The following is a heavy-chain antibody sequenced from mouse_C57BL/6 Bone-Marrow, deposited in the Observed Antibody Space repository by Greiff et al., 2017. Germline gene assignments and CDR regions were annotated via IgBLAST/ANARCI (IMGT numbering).Heavy chain of an antibody. J-gene: IGHJ2*01. Sequence: DVKLVESGEGLVKPGGSLKLSCAASGFTFSSYAMSWVRQTPEKRLEWVAYISSGGDYIYYADTVKGRFTISRDNARNTLYLQMSSLKSEDTAMYYCTRGGRGSSYVGYWGQGTTLTVSS. CDR3: TRGGRGSSYVGY. V-gene: IGHV5-9-1*02. CDR1: GFTFSSYA. D-gene: IGHD1-1*01. CDR2: ISSGGDYI.